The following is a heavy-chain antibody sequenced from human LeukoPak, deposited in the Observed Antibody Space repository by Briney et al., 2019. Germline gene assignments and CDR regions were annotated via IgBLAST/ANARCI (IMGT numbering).Heavy chain of an antibody. V-gene: IGHV4-31*03. Sequence: PSQTLSLTCTVSGGSINNNNYYWSWIRQHPGQGLEWIGYIHYSGRTFYNPSLKSRLTISVDTSNNQFSLKLTSVTAADTAVYYCARQPRGQWELLAYWGQGTLVTVSS. D-gene: IGHD1-26*01. CDR2: IHYSGRT. CDR1: GGSINNNNYY. J-gene: IGHJ4*02. CDR3: ARQPRGQWELLAY.